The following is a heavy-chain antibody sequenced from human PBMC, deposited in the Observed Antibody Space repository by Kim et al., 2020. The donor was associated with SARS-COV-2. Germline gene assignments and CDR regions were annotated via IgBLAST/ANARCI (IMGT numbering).Heavy chain of an antibody. CDR3: SRGPRITMVRGDQGAFQH. V-gene: IGHV4-34*01. D-gene: IGHD3-10*01. CDR2: INHSGST. J-gene: IGHJ1*01. Sequence: SETLSLTCAVYGGSFSGYYWSWIRQPPGKGLEWIGEINHSGSTNYNPSPNSRVTITVDTSKNQFSLTLSPVTAADTAVYECSRGPRITMVRGDQGAFQHWGQGTLVTVSS. CDR1: GGSFSGYY.